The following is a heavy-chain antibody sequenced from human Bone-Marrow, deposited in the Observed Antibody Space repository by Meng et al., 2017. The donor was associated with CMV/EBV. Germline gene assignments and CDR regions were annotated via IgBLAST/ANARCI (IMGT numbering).Heavy chain of an antibody. D-gene: IGHD3-3*01. J-gene: IGHJ4*02. CDR3: ARVNFPPYYDFWSGYPGYGYYFDY. CDR1: GCSITSSDYY. Sequence: SETQSLTCTVSGCSITSSDYYWGWIRQPPGKGLEWIGSIYYSGSTYYNPSLKSRVTISVDTSKNQFSLKLSSVTAADTAVYYCARVNFPPYYDFWSGYPGYGYYFDYWGQGTLVTVSS. CDR2: IYYSGST. V-gene: IGHV4-39*07.